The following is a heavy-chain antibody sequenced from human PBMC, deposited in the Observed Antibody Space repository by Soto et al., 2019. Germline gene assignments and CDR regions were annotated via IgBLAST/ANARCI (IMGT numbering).Heavy chain of an antibody. Sequence: GGSLRLSCAASGFTFSSYSMNWVRQAPGKGLEWVSSISSSSSYIYYADSVKGRFTISRDNAKNSLYLQMNSLRAEDTAVYYCARDMGYYDFWSGPTSYYYGIDVWGQGTTVTVSS. CDR2: ISSSSSYI. V-gene: IGHV3-21*01. D-gene: IGHD3-3*01. CDR3: ARDMGYYDFWSGPTSYYYGIDV. CDR1: GFTFSSYS. J-gene: IGHJ6*02.